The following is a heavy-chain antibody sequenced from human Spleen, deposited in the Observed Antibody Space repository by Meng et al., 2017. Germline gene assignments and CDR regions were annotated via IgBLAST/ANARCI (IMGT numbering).Heavy chain of an antibody. CDR1: GYSFTTYW. Sequence: GGSLRLSCKGSGYSFTTYWIGWVRQMPGKGLEWMGIINPDDSDTRYSPSFQGQVTISADKSISTAYLQWSSLTASDTAMYYCARPTPQRGYFDYWGQGTLVTVSS. D-gene: IGHD1-1*01. V-gene: IGHV5-51*01. CDR2: INPDDSDT. J-gene: IGHJ4*02. CDR3: ARPTPQRGYFDY.